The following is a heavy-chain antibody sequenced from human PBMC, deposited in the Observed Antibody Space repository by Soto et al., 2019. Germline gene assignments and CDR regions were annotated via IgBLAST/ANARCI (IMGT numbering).Heavy chain of an antibody. J-gene: IGHJ6*02. Sequence: SETLSLTCTVSGGSISSGGYYWSWIRQHPGKGLEWIGYIYYSGSTYYNPSLKSRVTISVDTSKNQFSLKLSSVTAADTAVYYCARDHCSSTSWNLCYYYYGMDVWGQGTTVTVSS. D-gene: IGHD2-2*01. V-gene: IGHV4-31*03. CDR3: ARDHCSSTSWNLCYYYYGMDV. CDR2: IYYSGST. CDR1: GGSISSGGYY.